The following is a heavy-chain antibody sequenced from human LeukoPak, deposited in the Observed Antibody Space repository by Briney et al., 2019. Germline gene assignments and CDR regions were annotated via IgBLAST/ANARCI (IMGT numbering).Heavy chain of an antibody. V-gene: IGHV3-21*01. CDR1: GFTFSSYS. CDR2: ISSSSSYI. J-gene: IGHJ3*02. CDR3: ARDGDYYDKKAFDI. D-gene: IGHD3-22*01. Sequence: GGSLRLSCAASGFTFSSYSMNWVRQAPGKGLEWVSSISSSSSYIYYADSVKGRFTISRDNAKNSLYLQMNSLRAEDTAVYYCARDGDYYDKKAFDIWGQGAMVTVSS.